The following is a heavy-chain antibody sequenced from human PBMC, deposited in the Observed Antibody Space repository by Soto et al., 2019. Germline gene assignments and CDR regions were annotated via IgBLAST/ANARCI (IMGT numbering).Heavy chain of an antibody. V-gene: IGHV4-34*01. CDR2: IRHSGST. J-gene: IGHJ6*02. D-gene: IGHD4-17*01. CDR3: ARGGGDYDYAVDV. Sequence: QVQLQQWGAGLLKPSETLSLNCAVYGGSFYWTWIRQPPGTGLEWIGEIRHSGSTNYNPSLKSRVSISIDRSKSQVSLTVYSVTAADTAVYYCARGGGDYDYAVDVWGQGTTVTVSS. CDR1: GGSFY.